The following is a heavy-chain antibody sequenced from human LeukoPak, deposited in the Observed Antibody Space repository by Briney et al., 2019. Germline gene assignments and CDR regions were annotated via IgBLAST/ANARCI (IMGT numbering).Heavy chain of an antibody. D-gene: IGHD4-23*01. J-gene: IGHJ5*02. CDR1: GYTFTSYD. CDR3: ARVTTVVERWFDP. Sequence: GASAKVSCKASGYTFTSYDINWVRQATGQGLEWMGWMNPNSGNTGYAQKFQGRVTITRNTSISTAYMELSSLRSEDTAVYYCARVTTVVERWFDPWGQGTLVTVSS. V-gene: IGHV1-8*03. CDR2: MNPNSGNT.